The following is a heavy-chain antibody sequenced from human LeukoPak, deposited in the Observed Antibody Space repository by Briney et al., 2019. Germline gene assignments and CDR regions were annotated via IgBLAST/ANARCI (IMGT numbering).Heavy chain of an antibody. CDR3: ATAGWAKEYYFDY. CDR2: ISTIGIT. CDR1: SGSISSSNYY. Sequence: SQTLSLTCTVSSGSISSSNYYWSWIRQPAGRGLEWIGRISTIGITNYNPSLKSRVTISVDTSKNQFSLKLSSVTAADTAVYYCATAGWAKEYYFDYWGQGTLVTVSS. V-gene: IGHV4-61*02. D-gene: IGHD1-14*01. J-gene: IGHJ4*02.